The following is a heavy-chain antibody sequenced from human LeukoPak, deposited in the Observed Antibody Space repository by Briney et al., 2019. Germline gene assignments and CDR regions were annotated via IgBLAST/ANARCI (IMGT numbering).Heavy chain of an antibody. V-gene: IGHV1-18*01. Sequence: ASVKVSCKASGYTFTTYGLSWVRQAPGQGLEWMGWISTYNGNTNYAQKFQGRVTMNTDTSTSTAYMELRSLRSDDTAVYYCARDPTEDFWSGFYSYFDFWGQGTLVTVPS. D-gene: IGHD3-3*01. CDR3: ARDPTEDFWSGFYSYFDF. J-gene: IGHJ4*02. CDR1: GYTFTTYG. CDR2: ISTYNGNT.